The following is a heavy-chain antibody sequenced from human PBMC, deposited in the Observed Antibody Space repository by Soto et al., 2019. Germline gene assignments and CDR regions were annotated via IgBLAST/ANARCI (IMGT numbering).Heavy chain of an antibody. CDR3: AKGSGDYRPYYFDY. D-gene: IGHD3-3*01. J-gene: IGHJ4*02. V-gene: IGHV3-23*01. Sequence: EVQLLESGGGLVQPGGSLRLSCVASGFTFGTYTMSWVRQAPGKGLEWVSAISGSGGSTFYADSVKGRFTISRDNSKSTCYLQVSYLRADDTALYYCAKGSGDYRPYYFDYWGQGSLVTVSS. CDR1: GFTFGTYT. CDR2: ISGSGGST.